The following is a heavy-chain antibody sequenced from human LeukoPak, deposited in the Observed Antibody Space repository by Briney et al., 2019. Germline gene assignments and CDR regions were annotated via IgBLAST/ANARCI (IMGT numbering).Heavy chain of an antibody. V-gene: IGHV1-8*01. Sequence: ASVKVSCKASGYTFTSYDINWVRQATGQGLEWIGWMNPNSGNTGYAQKFQGRVTMTRNTSISTAYMELSSLRSEDTAVYYCARALYSGSYYDFDYWGQGTLVTVSS. CDR1: GYTFTSYD. CDR2: MNPNSGNT. J-gene: IGHJ4*02. D-gene: IGHD1-26*01. CDR3: ARALYSGSYYDFDY.